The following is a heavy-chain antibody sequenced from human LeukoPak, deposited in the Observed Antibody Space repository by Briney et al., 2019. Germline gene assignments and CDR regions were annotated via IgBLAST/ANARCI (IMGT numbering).Heavy chain of an antibody. CDR2: IKQDGSEK. J-gene: IGHJ4*02. V-gene: IGHV3-7*01. CDR3: ARDRVGYLDY. Sequence: GGYLRLSCAASGFPFSSFWMTWVRQAPGKGLEWVASIKQDGSEKYYVESLKGRFTISRDNAKNSLYLQMNSLRVEDTAVYYCARDRVGYLDYWGQGTLVTVSS. D-gene: IGHD1-26*01. CDR1: GFPFSSFW.